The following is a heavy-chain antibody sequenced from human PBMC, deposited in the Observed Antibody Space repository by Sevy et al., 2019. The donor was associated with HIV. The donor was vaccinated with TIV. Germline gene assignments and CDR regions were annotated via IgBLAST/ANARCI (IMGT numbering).Heavy chain of an antibody. D-gene: IGHD3-16*01. CDR1: GFTLSSYA. CDR2: ISGSGGST. CDR3: AKAPGGGPDY. J-gene: IGHJ4*02. V-gene: IGHV3-23*01. Sequence: GGSLRLSCAASGFTLSSYAMSWVRQAPGKGLEWVSAISGSGGSTYYADSVKGRFTISRDNSKNTLYLQMNSLRAEDTSVYYCAKAPGGGPDYWGQGTLVTVSS.